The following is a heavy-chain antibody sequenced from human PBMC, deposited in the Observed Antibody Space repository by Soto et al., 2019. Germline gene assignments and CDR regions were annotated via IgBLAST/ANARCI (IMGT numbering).Heavy chain of an antibody. D-gene: IGHD2-21*02. Sequence: EVQLLESGGGLVQPGGSLRLSCEASGFTFSSYVMSWVRQAPGKGLEWISIISGSGDSTYYADSVKGRFTISRDSSKNTLYLQMDSLGADDTAVYYCAKNGCGGDCFSSVAGNWFDPWGQGTLVTVSS. CDR2: ISGSGDST. V-gene: IGHV3-23*01. J-gene: IGHJ5*02. CDR1: GFTFSSYV. CDR3: AKNGCGGDCFSSVAGNWFDP.